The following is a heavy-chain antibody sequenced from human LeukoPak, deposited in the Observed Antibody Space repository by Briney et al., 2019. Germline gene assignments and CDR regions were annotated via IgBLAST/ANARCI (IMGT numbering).Heavy chain of an antibody. CDR2: IYYSGST. Sequence: PSETLSLTCTVSGGSISSGAYYWSWIRQRPGKGLEWIGYIYYSGSTYYNPSLKSRVTISVDTSKNQFSLKLSSVTAADTAVYYCARGEAYSSSWKAFDIWGQGTMVTVSS. D-gene: IGHD6-13*01. CDR1: GGSISSGAYY. CDR3: ARGEAYSSSWKAFDI. V-gene: IGHV4-31*03. J-gene: IGHJ3*02.